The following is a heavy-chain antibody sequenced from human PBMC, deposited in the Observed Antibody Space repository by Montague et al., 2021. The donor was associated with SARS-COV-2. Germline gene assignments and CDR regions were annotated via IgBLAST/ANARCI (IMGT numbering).Heavy chain of an antibody. D-gene: IGHD7-27*01. Sequence: SETLSLTCTVSGGSISSYYWSWIRQPPGKGLEWIGYMSYSGTTNYNPSLRSRITMSIDTSKNQLSLKLSSLTAADAAVYYCARVRDQLGGFDPWGQGTPVTVSS. V-gene: IGHV4-59*01. CDR2: MSYSGTT. CDR3: ARVRDQLGGFDP. CDR1: GGSISSYY. J-gene: IGHJ5*02.